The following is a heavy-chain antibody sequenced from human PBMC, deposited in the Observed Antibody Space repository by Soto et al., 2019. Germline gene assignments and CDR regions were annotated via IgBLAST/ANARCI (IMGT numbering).Heavy chain of an antibody. CDR1: GFTFSRYS. CDR2: ISSSTSTI. J-gene: IGHJ6*02. CDR3: ARDPYSVDYNYYDMDV. V-gene: IGHV3-48*01. Sequence: GSLRLSCAASGFTFSRYSMNWVRQAPGKGLEWVSYISSSTSTIYYADSVRGRFTISRDNAKNSLYLQMNSLRAEDTAVYYCARDPYSVDYNYYDMDVWGQGTTVTVSS. D-gene: IGHD2-21*01.